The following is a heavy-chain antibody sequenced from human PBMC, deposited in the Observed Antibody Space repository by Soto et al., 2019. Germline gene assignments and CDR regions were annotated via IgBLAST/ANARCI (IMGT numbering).Heavy chain of an antibody. CDR2: ISYDGSNK. CDR3: XXXGLELPNV. CDR1: GFTFSSYG. Sequence: QVQLVESGGGVVQPGRSLRLSCAASGFTFSSYGMHWVRQAPGKGLEWVAVISYDGSNKYYADSVKGRFTISRDNSKNTLYLQMNSLRAEDTAVYYXXXXGLELPNVWGQGTLVTVSS. V-gene: IGHV3-30*03. J-gene: IGHJ4*02. D-gene: IGHD1-7*01.